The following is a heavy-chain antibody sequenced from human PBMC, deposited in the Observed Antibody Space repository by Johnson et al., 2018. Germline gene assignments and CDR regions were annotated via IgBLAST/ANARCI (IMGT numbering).Heavy chain of an antibody. V-gene: IGHV3-15*07. D-gene: IGHD3-3*01. J-gene: IGHJ1*01. CDR1: GFTFTNSW. Sequence: VQLQESGGGLVKPGESLRLSCAASGFTFTNSWMNWVRQTPGKGLEWIGRVKSKADGGTADYAAPLQGGFIISRDDSKNTLFLQMDSLEIEETALYYCTTGDVLSGYYRNGVAYFQHWGQGSLVTVSS. CDR3: TTGDVLSGYYRNGVAYFQH. CDR2: VKSKADGGTA.